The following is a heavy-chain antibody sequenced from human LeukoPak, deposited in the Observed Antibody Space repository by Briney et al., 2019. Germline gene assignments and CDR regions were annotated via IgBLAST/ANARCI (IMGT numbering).Heavy chain of an antibody. D-gene: IGHD6-13*01. Sequence: GASVKVSCKASGYTFTSYYMHWVRQAPGQGLEWMGIINPSGGSTSYAQKFQGRVTMTRDTSTSTVYMELSSLRSEDTAVYYCAREPPPHLNFIAAAGHFDYWGQGTLVTVSS. CDR2: INPSGGST. CDR1: GYTFTSYY. V-gene: IGHV1-46*01. CDR3: AREPPPHLNFIAAAGHFDY. J-gene: IGHJ4*02.